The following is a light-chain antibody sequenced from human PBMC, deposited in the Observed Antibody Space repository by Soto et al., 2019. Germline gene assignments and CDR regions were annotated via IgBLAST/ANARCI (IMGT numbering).Light chain of an antibody. CDR1: QSVRSY. Sequence: EIVLTQSPATLSLSPGERATLSCRASQSVRSYLTWYQQQPGQAPRLLVYDASNRAAGIPARFSGSGSGTDVTLPISSLEPEDFAVYYCQHRSSWPLTFGGGTKVEIK. CDR2: DAS. J-gene: IGKJ4*01. V-gene: IGKV3-11*01. CDR3: QHRSSWPLT.